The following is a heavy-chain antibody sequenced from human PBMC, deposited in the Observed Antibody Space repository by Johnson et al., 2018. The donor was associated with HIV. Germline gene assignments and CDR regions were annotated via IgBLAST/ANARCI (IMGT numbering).Heavy chain of an antibody. D-gene: IGHD6-13*01. CDR1: GFTFSSYG. CDR2: IKQDGSEK. V-gene: IGHV3-7*03. J-gene: IGHJ3*02. Sequence: VQLVESGGGVVQPGRSLRLSCAASGFTFSSYGMYWVRQAPGKGLEWVANIKQDGSEKYYVDSVKGRFTISRDNAKNSLFLQMNSLRAEDTAVYYCARTAGSDAFDIWGQGTMVTVSS. CDR3: ARTAGSDAFDI.